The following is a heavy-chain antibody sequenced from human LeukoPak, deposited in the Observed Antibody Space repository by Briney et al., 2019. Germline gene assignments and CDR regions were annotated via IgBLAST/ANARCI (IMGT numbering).Heavy chain of an antibody. J-gene: IGHJ4*02. Sequence: SETLSLTCTVSGGSISSYYWSWIRQPPGKGLEWIGYIYYSGSTNYNPSLKSRVTISVDTSKNQFSLKLSSVTAADTAVYYCARHGSGSYYSFSYYWGQGTLVTVSS. CDR3: ARHGSGSYYSFSYY. CDR2: IYYSGST. CDR1: GGSISSYY. D-gene: IGHD3-10*01. V-gene: IGHV4-59*08.